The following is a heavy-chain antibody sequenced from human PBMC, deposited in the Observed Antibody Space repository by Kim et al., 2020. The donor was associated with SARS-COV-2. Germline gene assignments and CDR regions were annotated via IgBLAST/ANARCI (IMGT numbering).Heavy chain of an antibody. J-gene: IGHJ4*02. CDR3: ARVGGYDILTGYYIGFRDY. D-gene: IGHD3-9*01. Sequence: ASVKVSCKASGYTFTSYAMNWVRQAPGQGLEWMGWINTNTGNPTYAQGFTGRFVFSLDTSVSTAYLQISSLKAEDTAVYYCARVGGYDILTGYYIGFRDYWGQGTLVTVSS. CDR1: GYTFTSYA. CDR2: INTNTGNP. V-gene: IGHV7-4-1*02.